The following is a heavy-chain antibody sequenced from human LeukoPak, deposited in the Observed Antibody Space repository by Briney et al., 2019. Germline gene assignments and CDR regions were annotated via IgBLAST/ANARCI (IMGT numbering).Heavy chain of an antibody. Sequence: PSETLSLTCTASGGSISSGGYYWSWIRQHPGKGLEWIGYIYYSGSTYYNPSLKSRVTISVDTSKNQFSLKLSSVTAADTAVYYCASLDSSGYTPTSYFDYWGQGTLVAVSS. J-gene: IGHJ4*02. V-gene: IGHV4-31*03. CDR2: IYYSGST. D-gene: IGHD3-22*01. CDR3: ASLDSSGYTPTSYFDY. CDR1: GGSISSGGYY.